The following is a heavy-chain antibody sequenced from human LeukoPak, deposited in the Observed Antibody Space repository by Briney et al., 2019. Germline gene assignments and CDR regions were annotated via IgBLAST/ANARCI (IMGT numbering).Heavy chain of an antibody. J-gene: IGHJ4*02. CDR3: AKDLARRPYGCDY. V-gene: IGHV3-23*01. CDR2: ISGSGGST. CDR1: GFTFSGYA. Sequence: GGSLRLSCAASGFTFSGYAMSWVRQAPGKGLEWVSAISGSGGSTYYADSVKGRFTISRDNSKNTLYLQMNSLRAEDTAVYYCAKDLARRPYGCDYWGQGTLVTVSS. D-gene: IGHD4-17*01.